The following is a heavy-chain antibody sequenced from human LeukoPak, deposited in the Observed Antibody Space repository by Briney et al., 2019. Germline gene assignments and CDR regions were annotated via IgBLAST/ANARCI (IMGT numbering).Heavy chain of an antibody. CDR3: ARHPDGHYYYYYMDV. J-gene: IGHJ6*03. CDR1: GYSFTSYW. Sequence: GESLKISCKGSGYSFTSYWIGWVRQMPGKGLEWMGIIYPGDSDTRYSPSFQGQVTISADKSISTAYLQWSSLKASDTAMYYCARHPDGHYYYYYMDVSGTGTTVTLSS. V-gene: IGHV5-51*01. CDR2: IYPGDSDT.